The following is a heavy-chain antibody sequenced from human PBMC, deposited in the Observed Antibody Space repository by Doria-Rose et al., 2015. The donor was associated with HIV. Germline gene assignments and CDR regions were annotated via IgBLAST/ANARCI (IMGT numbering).Heavy chain of an antibody. V-gene: IGHV1-69*15. D-gene: IGHD6-13*01. J-gene: IGHJ2*01. CDR3: AKAADRVEDWYFDL. Sequence: VPLAPGQGLEWMGTIIPLFPRPNYAQNFEDSLSITADESTSTVYMELSSLKYEDTAVYFCAKAADRVEDWYFDLWGRGTLVTVSA. CDR2: IIPLFPRP.